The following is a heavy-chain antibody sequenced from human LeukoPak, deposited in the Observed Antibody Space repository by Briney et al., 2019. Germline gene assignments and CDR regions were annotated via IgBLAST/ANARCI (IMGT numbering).Heavy chain of an antibody. J-gene: IGHJ5*02. D-gene: IGHD5-12*01. CDR3: ARLLRSRWFDP. V-gene: IGHV4-61*08. Sequence: SETLSLTCTVSGGSISSGGYYWSWIRQPPGKGLEWIGYIYYSGSTNYNPSLKSRVTISVDTSKNQFSLKLSSVTAADTAVYYCARLLRSRWFDPWGQGTLVTVSS. CDR1: GGSISSGGYY. CDR2: IYYSGST.